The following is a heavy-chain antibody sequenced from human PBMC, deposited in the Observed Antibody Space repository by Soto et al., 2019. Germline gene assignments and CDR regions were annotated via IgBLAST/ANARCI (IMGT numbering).Heavy chain of an antibody. J-gene: IGHJ4*02. CDR1: GFTFSTYA. CDR2: IRGSGDYT. Sequence: GGSLRLSCAASGFTFSTYAMSWVRQAPGKGLEWVSGIRGSGDYTYYADSVKGRFTISRDNSKNTLFLQMNSLRAEDTAVYYCAKGHVYYHDSSDYYDYWGQGTLVIVSS. CDR3: AKGHVYYHDSSDYYDY. D-gene: IGHD3-22*01. V-gene: IGHV3-23*01.